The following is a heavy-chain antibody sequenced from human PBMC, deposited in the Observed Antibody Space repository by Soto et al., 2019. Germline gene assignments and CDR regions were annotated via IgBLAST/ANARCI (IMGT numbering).Heavy chain of an antibody. V-gene: IGHV1-18*01. CDR2: LSGDNGDI. J-gene: IGHJ4*02. CDR3: AGSRGFGFDF. Sequence: QVQLVQSGDELKKPGASVKVSCKASDYTFNRYGISWVRKAPGQGLEWMGWLSGDNGDIKYAQKFQGRVTMTTDISTSTVYMELRRLSSDATAVYFCAGSRGFGFDFWGQGTLVTVSS. D-gene: IGHD2-15*01. CDR1: DYTFNRYG.